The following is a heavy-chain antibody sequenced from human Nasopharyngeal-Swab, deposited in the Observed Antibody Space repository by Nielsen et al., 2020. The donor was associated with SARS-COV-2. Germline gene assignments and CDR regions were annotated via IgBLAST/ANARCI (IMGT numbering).Heavy chain of an antibody. D-gene: IGHD5-18*01. CDR1: GFTFSSYA. V-gene: IGHV3-30-3*01. CDR3: ARDPRYSYNYYYYYYYMDV. J-gene: IGHJ6*03. CDR2: ISYDGINK. Sequence: GESLKISCAASGFTFSSYAMHWVRQAPGKGLEWVAVISYDGINKYYADSVKGRFTISRDNSKNTLYLQMNSLRAEDTAVYYCARDPRYSYNYYYYYYYMDVWGKGTTVTVSS.